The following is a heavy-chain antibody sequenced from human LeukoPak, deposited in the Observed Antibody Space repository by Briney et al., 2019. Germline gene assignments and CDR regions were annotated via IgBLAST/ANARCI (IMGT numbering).Heavy chain of an antibody. CDR2: IYHSGST. D-gene: IGHD5-12*01. CDR1: GGSISSSNW. J-gene: IGHJ3*02. Sequence: SETLSLTCAVSGGSISSSNWWSWVRQPPGKGLEWIGEIYHSGSTNYNPSLKSRVTISVDKSKNQFSLKLNSVTAADTAIYYCATHRRSGSGGSENAFEIWGQGTMVTVSS. V-gene: IGHV4-4*02. CDR3: ATHRRSGSGGSENAFEI.